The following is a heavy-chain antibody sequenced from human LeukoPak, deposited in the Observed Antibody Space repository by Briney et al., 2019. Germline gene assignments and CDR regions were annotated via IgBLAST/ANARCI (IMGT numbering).Heavy chain of an antibody. CDR2: IWYDGSNK. J-gene: IGHJ4*02. D-gene: IGHD6-19*01. CDR3: ARGGVYSSGSYYLYYFDY. CDR1: GFTFSSYG. V-gene: IGHV3-30*19. Sequence: GGSLRLSCAAPGFTFSSYGMHWVRQAPGKGLEWVAVIWYDGSNKYYADSVKGRFTISRDNSKNTLYLQMSSLRAEDTAVYYCARGGVYSSGSYYLYYFDYWGQGTLVTVSS.